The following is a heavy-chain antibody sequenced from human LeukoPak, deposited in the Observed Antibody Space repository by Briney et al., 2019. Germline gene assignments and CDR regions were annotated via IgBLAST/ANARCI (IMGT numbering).Heavy chain of an antibody. CDR1: GYTLTELS. CDR2: FDPEDGET. V-gene: IGHV1-24*01. CDR3: ARGGSIQNPPDWYFDL. D-gene: IGHD5-18*01. Sequence: ASVKVSCKVSGYTLTELSMHWVRQAPGKGLEWMGGFDPEDGETIYAQKLQGRVTMTTDTSTSTAYMELRSLRSDDTAVYYCARGGSIQNPPDWYFDLWGRGTLVTVSS. J-gene: IGHJ2*01.